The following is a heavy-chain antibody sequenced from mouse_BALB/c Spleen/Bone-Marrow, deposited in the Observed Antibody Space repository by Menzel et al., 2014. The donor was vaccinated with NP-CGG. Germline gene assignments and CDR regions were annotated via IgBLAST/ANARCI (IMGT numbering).Heavy chain of an antibody. CDR2: IDPANGNT. J-gene: IGHJ2*01. CDR1: GFNIKDTF. V-gene: IGHV14-3*02. Sequence: VQLKQSGAELVKPGASVKLSCTGSGFNIKDTFMHWVKQRPGQGLEWIGRIDPANGNTKYDPKFQGKATITADTSSNTAYLQLTRLTSEDTAVYYCTRGEDYWGQGTTLAVSS. CDR3: TRGEDY.